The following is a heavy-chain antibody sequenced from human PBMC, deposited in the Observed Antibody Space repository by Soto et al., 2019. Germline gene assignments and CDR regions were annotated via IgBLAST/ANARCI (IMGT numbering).Heavy chain of an antibody. V-gene: IGHV1-69*01. CDR2: IIPIFGTA. D-gene: IGHD1-20*01. CDR3: ARGLRGITGPRIPSWDYYYYGMDV. CDR1: GGTFSSYA. J-gene: IGHJ6*02. Sequence: QVQLVQSGAEVKKPGSSVKVSCKASGGTFSSYAISWVRQAPGQGLEWMGGIIPIFGTANYAQKFQGRVTITADESTSTAYMELSSLRSEDTAVYYCARGLRGITGPRIPSWDYYYYGMDVWGQGPTVTVSS.